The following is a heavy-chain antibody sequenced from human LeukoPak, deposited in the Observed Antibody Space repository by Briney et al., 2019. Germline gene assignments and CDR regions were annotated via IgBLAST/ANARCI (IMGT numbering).Heavy chain of an antibody. J-gene: IGHJ4*02. CDR3: ARLYDSSGYPVDY. Sequence: GESLKISCKSSGYSFTSHWIGWVRQMPGKGLEWMGIIYPGDSDTRYSPSFQGQVTISADKSISTAYLQWSSLKASDTAMYYCARLYDSSGYPVDYWGQGTLVTVSS. CDR2: IYPGDSDT. CDR1: GYSFTSHW. V-gene: IGHV5-51*01. D-gene: IGHD3-22*01.